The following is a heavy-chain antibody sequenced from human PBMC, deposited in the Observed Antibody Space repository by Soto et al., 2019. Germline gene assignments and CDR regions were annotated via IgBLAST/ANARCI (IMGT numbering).Heavy chain of an antibody. D-gene: IGHD4-17*01. Sequence: SDTLFLTCTVSGGSISSYYWSWIRQPPGKGLEWIGYIYYSGSTNYNPSLKSRVTISVDTSKNQFSLKLSSVTAADTAVYYCARRYGASFDYSGQGTLVTVSS. CDR2: IYYSGST. V-gene: IGHV4-59*01. CDR1: GGSISSYY. J-gene: IGHJ4*02. CDR3: ARRYGASFDY.